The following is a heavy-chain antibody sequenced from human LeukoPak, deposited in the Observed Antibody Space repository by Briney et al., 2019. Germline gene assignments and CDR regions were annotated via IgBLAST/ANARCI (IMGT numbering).Heavy chain of an antibody. Sequence: GGSLRLSCTTSGFTFSSFGMSWVRQAPGKGLEWDSATTGGGGSRFYADSVKGRFTISRDNSKKTLYLQMDSLRAEDTAVYFCAKHMWDAAPPPAVTSDYWGQGILVTVSS. CDR2: TTGGGGSR. J-gene: IGHJ4*02. CDR1: GFTFSSFG. D-gene: IGHD4-17*01. CDR3: AKHMWDAAPPPAVTSDY. V-gene: IGHV3-23*01.